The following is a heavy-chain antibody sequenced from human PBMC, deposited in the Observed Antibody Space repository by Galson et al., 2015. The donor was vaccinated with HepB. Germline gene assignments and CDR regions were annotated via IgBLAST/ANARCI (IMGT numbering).Heavy chain of an antibody. CDR1: GYTFTSYG. CDR3: ARDPSRKYSSSWLGFDY. D-gene: IGHD6-13*01. V-gene: IGHV1-18*01. Sequence: SVKVSCKASGYTFTSYGISWVRQAPGQGLEWMGWISAYNGNTNYAQKLQGRVTMTTDTSTSTAYMELRSLRSDDTAVYYCARDPSRKYSSSWLGFDYWGQGTLVTVSS. CDR2: ISAYNGNT. J-gene: IGHJ4*02.